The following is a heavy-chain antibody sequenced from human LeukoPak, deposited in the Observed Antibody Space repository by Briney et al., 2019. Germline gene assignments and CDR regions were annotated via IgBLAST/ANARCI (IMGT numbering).Heavy chain of an antibody. D-gene: IGHD3-3*01. CDR3: ARFFWSGYYYYYYMDV. J-gene: IGHJ6*03. CDR2: ISAYNGNK. V-gene: IGHV1-18*01. Sequence: GASVKVSCKASGYTFTSYGISWVRQAPGQGLEWMGWISAYNGNKNYAQKLQGRVTMTTDTSTSTAYMELRSLRSDDTAVYYCARFFWSGYYYYYYMDVWGKGTTVTVSS. CDR1: GYTFTSYG.